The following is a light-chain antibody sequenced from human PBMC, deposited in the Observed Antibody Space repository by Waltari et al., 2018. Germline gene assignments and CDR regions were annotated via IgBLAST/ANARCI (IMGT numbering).Light chain of an antibody. V-gene: IGKV3-20*01. CDR2: GAS. CDR3: QHYVSLPAT. Sequence: ELVLPPSPGPLSLSPGERATLSCRASQSVSRTLAWDQQKPGQAPRLLIYGASTRATGIPERFSGGGSGTDFSLTISRLEPEDFAVYYCQHYVSLPATFGQGTKVEIK. CDR1: QSVSRT. J-gene: IGKJ1*01.